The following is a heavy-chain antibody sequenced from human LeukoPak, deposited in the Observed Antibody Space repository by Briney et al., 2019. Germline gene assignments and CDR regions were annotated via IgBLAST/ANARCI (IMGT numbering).Heavy chain of an antibody. CDR1: GFTFSNYA. V-gene: IGHV3-30*09. J-gene: IGHJ3*02. Sequence: PGGSLRLSCAASGFTFSNYAIHWVRQAPGKGLEWVAVISYDGSNKYYADSVKDRFAISRDNSKNTLFLQMNNLRAEDTAVYYCAKSGYCSSTSCYTDAFDIWGQGTMVTVSS. D-gene: IGHD2-2*02. CDR3: AKSGYCSSTSCYTDAFDI. CDR2: ISYDGSNK.